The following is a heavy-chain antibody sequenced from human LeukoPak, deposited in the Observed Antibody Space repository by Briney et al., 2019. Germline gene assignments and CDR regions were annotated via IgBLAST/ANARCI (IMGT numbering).Heavy chain of an antibody. J-gene: IGHJ5*02. CDR1: GGSISPYY. D-gene: IGHD4-17*01. CDR3: ARGHYGDYVWFGRFDP. CDR2: IYYSGST. Sequence: SETLSLTCTVPGGSISPYYWSWIRQPPGKGLEWIGYIYYSGSTNYNPSLKSRVTISVDTSKNQFSLKLSSVTAADTAVYYCARGHYGDYVWFGRFDPWGQGTLVTVSS. V-gene: IGHV4-59*01.